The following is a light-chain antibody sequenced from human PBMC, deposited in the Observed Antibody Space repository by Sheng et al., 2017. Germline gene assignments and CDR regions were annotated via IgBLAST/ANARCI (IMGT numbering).Light chain of an antibody. CDR3: QQAYSIPPLT. V-gene: IGKV1-39*01. Sequence: DIQMTQSPSSLSASIGDSVTITYRPSQNINNYLNWFQQKPGKAPKLLISATSKLQSGVPSRFTGSASGTDFTLTINNLQSEDFAIYYCQQAYSIPPLTFGGGTRVEIK. CDR1: QNINNY. J-gene: IGKJ4*01. CDR2: ATS.